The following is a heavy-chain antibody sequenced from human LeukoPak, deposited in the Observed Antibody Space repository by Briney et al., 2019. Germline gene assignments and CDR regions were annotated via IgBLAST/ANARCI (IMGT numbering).Heavy chain of an antibody. Sequence: GGSLRLSCAASGFTVSSNYMSWVRQAPGKGLEWVSVIYSGGSTYYADSVKGRFTISRDNSKNTLYLQMNSLRAEDTAVYYCARATWDPNYYYYMDVWGKGTTVTISS. CDR1: GFTVSSNY. V-gene: IGHV3-53*01. D-gene: IGHD1-26*01. CDR2: IYSGGST. J-gene: IGHJ6*03. CDR3: ARATWDPNYYYYMDV.